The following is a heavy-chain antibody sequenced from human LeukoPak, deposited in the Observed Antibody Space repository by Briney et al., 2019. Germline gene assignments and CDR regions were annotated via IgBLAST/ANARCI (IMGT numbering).Heavy chain of an antibody. CDR3: ARVGATGTTSPFDY. J-gene: IGHJ4*02. V-gene: IGHV1-2*02. CDR2: INPNSGGT. CDR1: GYTFTGYY. Sequence: ASVKVSCKASGYTFTGYYMYWVRQAPGQGLEWMGWINPNSGGTNYAQKFQGRVTMTSDTSISTAYMELSRLRSDDTAVYYCARVGATGTTSPFDYWGQGTLVTVSS. D-gene: IGHD1-1*01.